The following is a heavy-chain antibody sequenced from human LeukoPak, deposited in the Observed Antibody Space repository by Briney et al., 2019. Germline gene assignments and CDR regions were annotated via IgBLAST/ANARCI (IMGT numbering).Heavy chain of an antibody. CDR3: ASPGGLVVVAATDDAFDI. CDR1: YA. Sequence: YAMSWVRQAPGKGLEWVSAISGSGGSTYYADSVKGRFTISRDNSKNTLYLQMNSLRAEDTAVYYCASPGGLVVVAATDDAFDIWGQGDNGHRLF. V-gene: IGHV3-23*01. CDR2: ISGSGGST. J-gene: IGHJ3*02. D-gene: IGHD2-15*01.